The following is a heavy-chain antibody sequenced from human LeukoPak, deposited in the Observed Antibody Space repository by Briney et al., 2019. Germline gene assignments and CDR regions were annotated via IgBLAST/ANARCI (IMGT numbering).Heavy chain of an antibody. CDR2: IFHSGST. CDR3: ARVKDWCFNL. J-gene: IGHJ2*01. V-gene: IGHV4-4*02. Sequence: PSGTLSLTCAVSGGSISSSDWWNWVRQPPGKGLEWIGGIFHSGSTNYNPSLKSRVTMSVDKSKNQFSLKLTSVTAADTAVYYCARVKDWCFNLWGRGTLVTVSS. CDR1: GGSISSSDW.